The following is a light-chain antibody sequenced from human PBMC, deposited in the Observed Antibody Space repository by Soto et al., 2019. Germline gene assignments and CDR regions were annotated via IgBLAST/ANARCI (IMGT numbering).Light chain of an antibody. CDR3: PQYMTYWT. CDR2: RAS. CDR1: QSISGTW. J-gene: IGKJ1*01. V-gene: IGKV1-5*03. Sequence: DIQMTQSPSTLSASVGDRVTITCRASQSISGTWLAWYQQKPGKAPNLLIYRASSLESGVPSRFSGSGSGTAFTLTVSRLVPDDSAFYSCPQYMTYWTFGQGTNVEIK.